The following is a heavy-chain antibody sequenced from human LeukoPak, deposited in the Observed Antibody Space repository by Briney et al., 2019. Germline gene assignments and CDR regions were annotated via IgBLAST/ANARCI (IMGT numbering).Heavy chain of an antibody. Sequence: SETLSLTCTVPGGSISSSSYYWGWIRQPPGKGLEWIGSIYYSGSTYYNPSLKSRVTISVDTSKNQFSLKLSSVTAADTAVYYCARITYYYDSSGYYYSLKAGYFDYWGQGTLVTVSS. CDR2: IYYSGST. V-gene: IGHV4-39*01. J-gene: IGHJ4*02. CDR3: ARITYYYDSSGYYYSLKAGYFDY. D-gene: IGHD3-22*01. CDR1: GGSISSSSYY.